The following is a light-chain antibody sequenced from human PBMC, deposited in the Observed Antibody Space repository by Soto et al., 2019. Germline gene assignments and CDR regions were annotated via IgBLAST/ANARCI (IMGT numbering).Light chain of an antibody. CDR1: SSDVGGYNY. V-gene: IGLV2-14*01. CDR2: EVT. CDR3: SSYIGSTTLRV. Sequence: QSALTQPASVSGSPGQSITISCTGASSDVGGYNYVSWYQQHPGRAPKLMIYEVTKRPSGVSNRFSGSKSGNTASLTISGLQAEDEADYYCSSYIGSTTLRVFGGGTKVTVL. J-gene: IGLJ3*02.